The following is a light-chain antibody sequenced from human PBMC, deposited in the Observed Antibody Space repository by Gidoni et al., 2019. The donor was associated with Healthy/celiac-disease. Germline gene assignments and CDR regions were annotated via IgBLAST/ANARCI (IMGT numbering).Light chain of an antibody. CDR3: QQYDSTHWT. J-gene: IGKJ1*01. V-gene: IGKV3-20*01. Sequence: QSPCPLSLSPGESTTISSSASRSVSSSYLAWYQQKPGQAPRLLIYGGSSRATGIPDRFSGSGSGTDFTLTISSLQPEDLAVYYCQQYDSTHWTFGQGTKVEIK. CDR2: GGS. CDR1: RSVSSSY.